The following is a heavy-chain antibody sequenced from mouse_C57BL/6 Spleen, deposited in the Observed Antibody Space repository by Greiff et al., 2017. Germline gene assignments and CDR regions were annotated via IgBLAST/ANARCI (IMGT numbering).Heavy chain of an antibody. Sequence: VQLKESGGDLVKPGGSLKLSCAASGFTFSSYGMSWVRQTPDKRLEWVATISSGGSYTYYPDSVKGRFTISRDNAKNTLYLQMSSLKSEDTAMYYCARRYEGFDYWGQGTTLTVSS. CDR2: ISSGGSYT. CDR1: GFTFSSYG. J-gene: IGHJ2*01. V-gene: IGHV5-6*01. CDR3: ARRYEGFDY. D-gene: IGHD2-10*02.